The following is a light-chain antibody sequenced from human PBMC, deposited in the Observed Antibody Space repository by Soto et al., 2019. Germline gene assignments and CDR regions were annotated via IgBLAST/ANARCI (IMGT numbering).Light chain of an antibody. CDR2: DAS. V-gene: IGKV1-5*01. J-gene: IGKJ2*01. CDR3: QQYNSYSSYT. Sequence: DIQMTQSPSTLSASVGDRVTITCRASQSISSRLAWYQQKPGKAPKFLVYDASNLESGVPSRFSGSGSGTEFTLTISSLQPDDFATYYCQQYNSYSSYTFGEGTK. CDR1: QSISSR.